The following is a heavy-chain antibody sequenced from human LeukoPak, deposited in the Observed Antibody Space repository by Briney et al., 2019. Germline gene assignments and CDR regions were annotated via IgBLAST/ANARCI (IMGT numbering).Heavy chain of an antibody. J-gene: IGHJ4*02. CDR2: ISRSGSTK. Sequence: GGSLRLSCAASGFTFSDYNMRWIRQAPGKGVEWVSSISRSGSTKYYADSVNGPFTISRDNAKNSLFLQMNSLRTEDTAVYYCARSLIGYYFDYWGQGTLVTVSS. D-gene: IGHD2-8*01. CDR3: ARSLIGYYFDY. V-gene: IGHV3-11*04. CDR1: GFTFSDYN.